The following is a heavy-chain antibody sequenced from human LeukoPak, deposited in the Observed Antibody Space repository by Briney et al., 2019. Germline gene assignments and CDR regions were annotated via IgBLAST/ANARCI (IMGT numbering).Heavy chain of an antibody. D-gene: IGHD6-19*01. Sequence: GXSLRLSCAASGFTFSSYSMNWVRQAPGKGLEWVSSISSSSSYIYYADSVKGRFTISRDNAKNSLYLQMNSLRAEDTAVYYCARDHRVVAVAGMVDAFDIWGQGTMVTVSS. CDR1: GFTFSSYS. V-gene: IGHV3-21*01. CDR3: ARDHRVVAVAGMVDAFDI. J-gene: IGHJ3*02. CDR2: ISSSSSYI.